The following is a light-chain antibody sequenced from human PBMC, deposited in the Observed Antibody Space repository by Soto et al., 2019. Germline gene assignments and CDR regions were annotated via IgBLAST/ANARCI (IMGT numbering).Light chain of an antibody. CDR2: EVS. V-gene: IGLV2-14*01. CDR3: SSYTSSSTQV. J-gene: IGLJ1*01. Sequence: QSVLTQPASVSGSPGQSITISCTGTSSDVGGYKYVSWYQQHPGKAPKLMIYEVSNRPSGVSNRFSGSKSGNTASLTISGLQAEDEADYYCSSYTSSSTQVFGTGTQLTVL. CDR1: SSDVGGYKY.